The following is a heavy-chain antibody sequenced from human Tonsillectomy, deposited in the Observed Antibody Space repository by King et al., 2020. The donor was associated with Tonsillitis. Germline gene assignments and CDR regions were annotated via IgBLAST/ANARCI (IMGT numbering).Heavy chain of an antibody. CDR3: AKEGNYYHTSGSAYVFYYYYMDV. V-gene: IGHV3-23*04. D-gene: IGHD3-22*01. J-gene: IGHJ6*03. CDR2: ISGRTGTT. CDR1: GFTFSSYA. Sequence: VQLVESGGGLVQPGGSLRLSCAASGFTFSSYAMSWVRQAPGKGLEWVSSISGRTGTTYYADSVKDRFTISRENSKKTLYLQMTTLRAEATAVYYCAKEGNYYHTSGSAYVFYYYYMDVWGKGTTVTVSS.